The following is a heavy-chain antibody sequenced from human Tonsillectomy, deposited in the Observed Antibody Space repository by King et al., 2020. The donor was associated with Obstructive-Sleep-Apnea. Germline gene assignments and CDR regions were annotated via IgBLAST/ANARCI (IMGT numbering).Heavy chain of an antibody. CDR1: GFTFSDYY. V-gene: IGHV3-11*06. CDR3: AGYARIPEY. J-gene: IGHJ4*02. CDR2: ISGTSSDR. Sequence: VQLVESGGKLVKPGESLRLSCAASGFTFSDYYMIWIRQAPGKGLECLSYISGTSSDRNYADFVKGRFTISRDNAKKSLYLQMNDVRVEDTAVYYCAGYARIPEYWGQGTLVTVSS. D-gene: IGHD2-15*01.